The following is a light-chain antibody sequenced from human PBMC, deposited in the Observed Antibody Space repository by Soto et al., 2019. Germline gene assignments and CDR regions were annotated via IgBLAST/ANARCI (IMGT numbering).Light chain of an antibody. V-gene: IGKV3-15*01. CDR1: QRGRSN. Sequence: EVELTQAPDILSVSPGETATLSCRASQRGRSNLAWYQQKPGQAPRPLIYGASTMATGIPARFSGSGSGREFTLTISSMHSEDFGLYYCQQYNIWPPLTFGGGTKVEIK. CDR2: GAS. J-gene: IGKJ4*01. CDR3: QQYNIWPPLT.